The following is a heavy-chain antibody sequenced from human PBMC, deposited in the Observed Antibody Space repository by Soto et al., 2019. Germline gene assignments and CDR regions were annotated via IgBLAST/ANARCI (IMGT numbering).Heavy chain of an antibody. CDR2: INAGNGNT. V-gene: IGHV1-3*01. Sequence: GASVKVSCKASGYSFTRYAIYWVRQAPGQRLEWMGWINAGNGNTKYSQKLQGRVTFTGDTSASTAHMELSSLRSEDTAVYFCARGVENIVVVLDVFGYYGMDVWGQGTTVTVS. D-gene: IGHD2-2*01. J-gene: IGHJ6*02. CDR3: ARGVENIVVVLDVFGYYGMDV. CDR1: GYSFTRYA.